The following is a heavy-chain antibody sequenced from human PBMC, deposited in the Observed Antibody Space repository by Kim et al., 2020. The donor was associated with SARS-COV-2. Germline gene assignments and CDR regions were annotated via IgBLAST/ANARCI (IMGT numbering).Heavy chain of an antibody. D-gene: IGHD6-13*01. V-gene: IGHV5-51*01. Sequence: PSFQGQVTISADKSISTAYLQWSSLKASDTAMYYCARQGSSWSQYNWFDPWGQGTLVTVSS. CDR3: ARQGSSWSQYNWFDP. J-gene: IGHJ5*02.